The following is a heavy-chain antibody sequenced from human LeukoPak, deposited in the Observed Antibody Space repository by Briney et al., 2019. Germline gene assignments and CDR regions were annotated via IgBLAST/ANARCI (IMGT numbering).Heavy chain of an antibody. CDR3: ARLSPFKVGAAYGYFDY. CDR2: IYPADSHT. J-gene: IGHJ4*02. D-gene: IGHD1-26*01. Sequence: GESLKISWQGSGYSFISYWIGWVRQMPGKGLEWMGFIYPADSHTRYSPSCQGQVTTAADKSISTAYLQWSSLKASDTAMYYCARLSPFKVGAAYGYFDYWGQGTLVTVSS. CDR1: GYSFISYW. V-gene: IGHV5-51*01.